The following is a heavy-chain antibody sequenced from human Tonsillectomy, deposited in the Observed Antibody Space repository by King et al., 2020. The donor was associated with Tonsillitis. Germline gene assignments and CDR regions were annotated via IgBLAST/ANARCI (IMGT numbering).Heavy chain of an antibody. J-gene: IGHJ4*02. D-gene: IGHD3-10*01. CDR1: GFTFSSYE. CDR2: ISSSGSAI. V-gene: IGHV3-48*03. CDR3: ARYYGSGTYLDY. Sequence: VQLVESGGGLVQPGGSLRLSCAASGFTFSSYEMNWVRQAPGKGLEWVSYISSSGSAIFYADSVKGRFTISRDNAKNSLYLQMNSLRAEDTALYYFARYYGSGTYLDYWGQGPWSPSPQ.